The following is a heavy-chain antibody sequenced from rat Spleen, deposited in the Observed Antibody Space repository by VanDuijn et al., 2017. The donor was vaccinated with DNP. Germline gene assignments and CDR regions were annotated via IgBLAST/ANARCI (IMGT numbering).Heavy chain of an antibody. CDR1: GFTFSHFP. V-gene: IGHV5-46*01. Sequence: EVQLMESGGGLVLPGRSIKLSCAASGFTFSHFPMAWVRQAPKKGLEWVATISTSGGSTSYRDSVKGRFTIARDNAKSSLYLQMDSLRSEDTATYYCTMNNYFDYWGQGVLVTVSS. CDR3: TMNNYFDY. J-gene: IGHJ2*01. CDR2: ISTSGGST.